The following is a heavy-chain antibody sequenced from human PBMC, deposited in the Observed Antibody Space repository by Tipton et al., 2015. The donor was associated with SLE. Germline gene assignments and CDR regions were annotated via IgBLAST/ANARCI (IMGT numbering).Heavy chain of an antibody. CDR3: ARLDFWSGFRYYFDY. J-gene: IGHJ4*02. CDR2: IYTSGST. Sequence: TLSLTCTVSGGSISSYYWSWIRQPPGKGLEWIGYIYTSGSTNSNPSLKSRVTISVDTSKNQFSLKLSSVTAADTAVYYCARLDFWSGFRYYFDYWGQGTLVTVSS. CDR1: GGSISSYY. D-gene: IGHD3-3*01. V-gene: IGHV4-4*09.